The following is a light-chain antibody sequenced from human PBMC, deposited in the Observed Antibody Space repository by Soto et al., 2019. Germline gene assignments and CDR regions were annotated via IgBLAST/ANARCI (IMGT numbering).Light chain of an antibody. CDR1: ERVSSNF. Sequence: EIVLTQSPGTLSLFPGERATLSCRATERVSSNFLAWYQQNVGQPPRLLIYRAVTRATGVPDRFSGSGSETEFILNNSRLEPEDSAVYYCHQYGGSPFTFGLGTVLEIK. CDR3: HQYGGSPFT. J-gene: IGKJ2*01. CDR2: RAV. V-gene: IGKV3-20*01.